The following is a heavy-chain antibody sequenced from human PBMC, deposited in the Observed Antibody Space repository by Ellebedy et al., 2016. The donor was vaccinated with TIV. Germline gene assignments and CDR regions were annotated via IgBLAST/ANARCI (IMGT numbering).Heavy chain of an antibody. CDR3: ARDDLEDFWSGYPDY. CDR1: GYTFSSYG. Sequence: AASVKVSCKASGYTFSSYGISWVRQAPGQGLEWMGWISAYNGNTHYAQKLQGRVTMTRDTSTSTVYMELSSLRSEDTAVYYCARDDLEDFWSGYPDYWGQGTLVTVSS. V-gene: IGHV1-18*01. D-gene: IGHD3-3*01. CDR2: ISAYNGNT. J-gene: IGHJ4*02.